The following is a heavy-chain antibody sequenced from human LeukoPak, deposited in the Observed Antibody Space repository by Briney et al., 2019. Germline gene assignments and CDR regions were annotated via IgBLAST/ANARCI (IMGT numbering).Heavy chain of an antibody. J-gene: IGHJ5*02. V-gene: IGHV3-21*01. CDR3: ARAPADKVDSEDNWFDP. Sequence: GGSLRLSCAASGFTFSSYSMNWVRQAPGKGLEWVSSISSSSYIYYADSVKGRFTISRDNAKNSLYLQMNSLRAEDTAVYYCARAPADKVDSEDNWFDPWGQGTLVTVSS. D-gene: IGHD2-15*01. CDR1: GFTFSSYS. CDR2: ISSSSYI.